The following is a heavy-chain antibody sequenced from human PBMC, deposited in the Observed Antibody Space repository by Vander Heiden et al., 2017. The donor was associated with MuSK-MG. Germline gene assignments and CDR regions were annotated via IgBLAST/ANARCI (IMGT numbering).Heavy chain of an antibody. J-gene: IGHJ6*03. CDR3: ARSYYDFWSGYPYYYYYYMDV. CDR1: GGSISSYY. D-gene: IGHD3-3*01. CDR2: IYYSGRT. V-gene: IGHV4-59*01. Sequence: QVQLQESGPGLVKPSETLSLTCTVSGGSISSYYWSWIRQPPGKGLEWIGYIYYSGRTNYNPSLKSRVTISVDTSKNQFSLKLSSVTAADTAVYYCARSYYDFWSGYPYYYYYYMDVWGKGTTVTVSS.